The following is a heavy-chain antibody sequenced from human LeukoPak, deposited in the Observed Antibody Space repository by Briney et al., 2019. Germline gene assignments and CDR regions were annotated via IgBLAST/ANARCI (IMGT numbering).Heavy chain of an antibody. CDR1: GGSISSSIYY. V-gene: IGHV4-39*01. D-gene: IGHD2-21*01. CDR3: ATHCGDTSGGCYYYAMDV. Sequence: SETLSLTCTVSGGSISSSIYYWGWIRQPPGKGLEWIGSIYYSGSTNYNPSLKSRVTISVDTSKNQFSLKLSSVTAADTAVCYCATHCGDTSGGCYYYAMDVWGQGTTVTVSS. J-gene: IGHJ6*02. CDR2: IYYSGST.